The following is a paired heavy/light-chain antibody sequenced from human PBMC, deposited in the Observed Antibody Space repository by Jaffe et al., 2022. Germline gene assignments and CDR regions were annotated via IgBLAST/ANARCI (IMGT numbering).Light chain of an antibody. V-gene: IGKV3-20*01. CDR3: QQYGDQSWT. CDR2: GAS. CDR1: QSVSSDY. Sequence: ETVLTQSPGTLSLSPGERVTLSCRASQSVSSDYLAWYQQKPGQAPRLLIFGASSRATGIPDRFSGSGSGTDFTLTITRLEPEDFAMYYCQQYGDQSWTFGQGTKVEIK. J-gene: IGKJ1*01.
Heavy chain of an antibody. CDR1: GFNFGGYP. V-gene: IGHV3-49*04. CDR2: IRTTTYGETT. D-gene: IGHD1-26*01. CDR3: VRAVRLSGDAFDI. J-gene: IGHJ3*02. Sequence: EVQLVESGGGLVQPGRSLRLSCIGSGFNFGGYPMSWVRQVPGKGLEWISYIRTTTYGETTEYAASVKGRFTISRDDSKGIAYLQMNSLRAEDTGVYYCVRAVRLSGDAFDIWGQGSMVTVSS.